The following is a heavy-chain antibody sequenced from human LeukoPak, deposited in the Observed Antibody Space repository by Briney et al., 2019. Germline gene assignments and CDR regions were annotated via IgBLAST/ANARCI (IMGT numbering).Heavy chain of an antibody. V-gene: IGHV4-38-2*02. CDR3: ARQRGGVTVGYYYYMDV. CDR2: IYHSGST. Sequence: SETLSLTCTVSGYSISSGYYWGWIRQPPGKGLEWIGSIYHSGSTYYNPSLKSRVTISVDTSKKQFSLKLSSVTAADTAVYYCARQRGGVTVGYYYYMDVWGKGTTVTVSS. D-gene: IGHD3-16*01. J-gene: IGHJ6*03. CDR1: GYSISSGYY.